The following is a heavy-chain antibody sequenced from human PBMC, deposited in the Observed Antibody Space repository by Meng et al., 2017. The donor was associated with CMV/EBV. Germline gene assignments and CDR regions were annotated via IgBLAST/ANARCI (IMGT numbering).Heavy chain of an antibody. CDR2: IYTSGST. CDR1: GGSISSYY. V-gene: IGHV4-4*07. CDR3: ARHGDTAMVVGIDY. D-gene: IGHD5-18*01. J-gene: IGHJ4*02. Sequence: QVQLQDAGPGLVKPSETLSLTCPVSGGSISSYYWSWIRQPAGKGLEWIGRIYTSGSTNYNPSLKSRVTMSVDTSKNQFSLKLSSVTAADTAVYYCARHGDTAMVVGIDYWGQGTLVTVSS.